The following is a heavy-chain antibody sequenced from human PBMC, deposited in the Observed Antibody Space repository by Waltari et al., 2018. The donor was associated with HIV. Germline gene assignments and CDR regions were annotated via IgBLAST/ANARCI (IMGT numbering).Heavy chain of an antibody. J-gene: IGHJ6*02. CDR3: ATAMVRGVNVFYYYGMDV. D-gene: IGHD3-10*01. V-gene: IGHV1-24*01. CDR2: FDPEDGET. Sequence: QVQLVQSGAAVTKPGASVKVSCKVSGYTLTELSMHWVRQAPGNGLEWMGGFDPEDGETIYAQKFQGRVTMTEDTSTDTAYMELSSLRSEDTAVYYCATAMVRGVNVFYYYGMDVWGQGTTVTVSS. CDR1: GYTLTELS.